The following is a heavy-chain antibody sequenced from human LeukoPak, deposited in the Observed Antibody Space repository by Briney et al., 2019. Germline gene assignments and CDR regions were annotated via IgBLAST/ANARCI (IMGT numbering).Heavy chain of an antibody. CDR1: GGSFSGYY. V-gene: IGHV4-34*01. CDR3: ARGLHGGKGGYNY. Sequence: SETLSLTCAVYGGSFSGYYWSWIRQPPGKGLEWIGEINHSGSTNYNPSLKSRVTISVDTSKNQFSLKLSSVTAADTAVYYCARGLHGGKGGYNYWGRGTLVTVSS. D-gene: IGHD4-23*01. J-gene: IGHJ4*02. CDR2: INHSGST.